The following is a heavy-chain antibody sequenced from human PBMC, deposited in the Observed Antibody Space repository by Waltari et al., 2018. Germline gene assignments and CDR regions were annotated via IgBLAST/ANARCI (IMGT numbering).Heavy chain of an antibody. CDR1: GYSFNTYG. CDR3: ARDARYYDGSGYFEFDF. J-gene: IGHJ4*02. D-gene: IGHD3-22*01. V-gene: IGHV1-18*01. CDR2: ISAYNGDI. Sequence: QIQLVQSGAEVRKPGASVKVSCKTSGYSFNTYGISWVRQAPGQGLEWMGWISAYNGDINDAQRYQGRVTLTTDTSTRTAYMELRSLRSDDTAVYYCARDARYYDGSGYFEFDFWGQGTLVTVSS.